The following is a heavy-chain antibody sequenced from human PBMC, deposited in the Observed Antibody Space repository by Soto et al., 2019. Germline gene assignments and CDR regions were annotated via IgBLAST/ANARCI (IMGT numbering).Heavy chain of an antibody. J-gene: IGHJ6*02. CDR2: ISAYNGNT. Sequence: ASVKVSCKASGYTFTSYGISWVRQAPGQGLEWMGWISAYNGNTNYAQKLQGRVTMTTDTSTSTAYMELRSLRSDDTAVYYCASCSWPYYYYGIDVWGQGTTVTVSS. D-gene: IGHD6-6*01. V-gene: IGHV1-18*04. CDR3: ASCSWPYYYYGIDV. CDR1: GYTFTSYG.